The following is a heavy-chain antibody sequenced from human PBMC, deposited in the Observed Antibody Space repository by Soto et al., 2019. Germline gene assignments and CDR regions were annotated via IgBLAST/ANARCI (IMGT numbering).Heavy chain of an antibody. J-gene: IGHJ5*02. CDR2: TSYTGNT. D-gene: IGHD4-4*01. Sequence: SETLSLTFLDSGGSVTSHQWSWILHVPGHGLEWIAYTSYTGNTNYNPSLQSRVNISLDTSKNQLSLKLTSMTAADTAVYYFARDMHAGFTNYFDPWAKGILVTAS. CDR3: ARDMHAGFTNYFDP. V-gene: IGHV4-59*02. CDR1: GGSVTSHQ.